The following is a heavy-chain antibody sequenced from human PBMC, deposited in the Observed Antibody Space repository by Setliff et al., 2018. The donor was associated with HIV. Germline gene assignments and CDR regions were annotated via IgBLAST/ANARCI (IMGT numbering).Heavy chain of an antibody. Sequence: SETLSLTCTVSGGSISHYYWNWIRQSPGKGLEWIGFISYSGTTNYNPSLESRVTISIDTSNNQFSLKVSSVTAADTAVYYCAGDRAGWDGQVILYGSGSYWKWGWVYFDYWGQGTLVTVSS. CDR3: AGDRAGWDGQVILYGSGSYWKWGWVYFDY. V-gene: IGHV4-59*12. CDR2: ISYSGTT. CDR1: GGSISHYY. J-gene: IGHJ4*02. D-gene: IGHD3-10*01.